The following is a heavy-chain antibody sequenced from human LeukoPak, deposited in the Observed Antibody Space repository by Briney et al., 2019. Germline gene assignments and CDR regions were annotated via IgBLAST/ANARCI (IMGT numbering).Heavy chain of an antibody. Sequence: PSETLSLTCAVYGGSFSGYYWSWIRQPPGKGLEWIGEINHSGSTNYNPSLKSRVTISVDTSKNQFSLKLSSVTAADTAVYYCARQYPYCSGGSCYSSDFDYWGQGTLVTVSS. CDR3: ARQYPYCSGGSCYSSDFDY. J-gene: IGHJ4*02. CDR1: GGSFSGYY. V-gene: IGHV4-34*01. CDR2: INHSGST. D-gene: IGHD2-15*01.